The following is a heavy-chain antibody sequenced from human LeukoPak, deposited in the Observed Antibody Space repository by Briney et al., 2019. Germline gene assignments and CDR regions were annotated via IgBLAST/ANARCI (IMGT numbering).Heavy chain of an antibody. V-gene: IGHV4-34*01. CDR1: GGSFSGYY. D-gene: IGHD6-13*01. CDR2: INHRGST. Sequence: SETLSLTCAVYGGSFSGYYWSWIRQPPGKGLEWIGEINHRGSTNYNPSLKSRVTISVDTSKNQFSLKLSSVTAADTAVYYCARVRAAAAGNRNWFDPWGQGTLVTVSS. CDR3: ARVRAAAAGNRNWFDP. J-gene: IGHJ5*02.